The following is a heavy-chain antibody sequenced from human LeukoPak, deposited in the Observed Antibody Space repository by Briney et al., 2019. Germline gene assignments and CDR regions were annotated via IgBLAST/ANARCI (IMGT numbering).Heavy chain of an antibody. D-gene: IGHD3-3*01. CDR2: ISAYNGNT. V-gene: IGHV1-18*01. J-gene: IGHJ5*01. CDR1: GYTFTSYG. CDR3: ARDKGDYDFWSGYYPNWFDS. Sequence: ASVKVSCKASGYTFTSYGISWVRQAPGQGLEWMGWISAYNGNTNYAQKLQGRVTMTTDTSTSTAYMELRSLRSDDTAVYYCARDKGDYDFWSGYYPNWFDSWGQGTLVTVSS.